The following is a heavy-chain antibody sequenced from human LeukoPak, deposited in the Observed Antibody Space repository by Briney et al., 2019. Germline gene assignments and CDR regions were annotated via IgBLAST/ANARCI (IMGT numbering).Heavy chain of an antibody. V-gene: IGHV4-59*01. CDR3: ARVISSSSGPNFDY. J-gene: IGHJ4*02. CDR2: IYYSGST. Sequence: PSETLSLTCTVSGGSISSYYWSWIRQPPGKGLEWIGYIYYSGSTNYNPSLKRRVTISVDPSKNQFSLKLSSVTAADTAVYYCARVISSSSGPNFDYWGQGTLVTVSS. CDR1: GGSISSYY. D-gene: IGHD6-13*01.